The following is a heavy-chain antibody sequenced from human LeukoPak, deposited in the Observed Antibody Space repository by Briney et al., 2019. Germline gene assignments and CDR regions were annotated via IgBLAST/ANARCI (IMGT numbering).Heavy chain of an antibody. J-gene: IGHJ4*02. CDR3: AKDYDFWSGYSFDY. Sequence: GGSLRLSCAASGFTFSSYGMHWVRQAPGKGLEWVAVISYDGSNKYYADSVKGRFTISRDNSKNTLYLQMSSLRAEDTAVYYCAKDYDFWSGYSFDYWGQGALVTVSS. CDR1: GFTFSSYG. D-gene: IGHD3-3*01. V-gene: IGHV3-30*18. CDR2: ISYDGSNK.